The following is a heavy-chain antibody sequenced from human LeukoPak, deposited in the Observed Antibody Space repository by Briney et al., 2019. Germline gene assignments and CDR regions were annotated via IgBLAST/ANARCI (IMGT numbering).Heavy chain of an antibody. J-gene: IGHJ3*02. V-gene: IGHV4-34*01. CDR2: INHSGST. D-gene: IGHD6-13*01. Sequence: PSETLSLTCTVSGGSITSYYWSWIHQPPGKGLEWIGEINHSGSTNYNPSLKSRVTISVDTSKNQFSLKLSSVTAADTAVYYCAREGRIAAAGTDDAFDIWGQGTMVTVSS. CDR3: AREGRIAAAGTDDAFDI. CDR1: GGSITSYY.